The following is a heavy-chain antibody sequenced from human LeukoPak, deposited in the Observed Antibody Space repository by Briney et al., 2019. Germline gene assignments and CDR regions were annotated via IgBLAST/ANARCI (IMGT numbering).Heavy chain of an antibody. V-gene: IGHV3-7*01. CDR2: IKPDGSEK. J-gene: IGHJ5*02. CDR1: GFTFSSYS. CDR3: LGNWFDP. Sequence: GGSLRLSCAASGFTFSSYSMNWVRQAPGKGLEWVANIKPDGSEKYYVDSVKGRYTISRDNVKNSLYLQMNSLRVEDTAVYYCLGNWFDPWGQGTLVTVSS.